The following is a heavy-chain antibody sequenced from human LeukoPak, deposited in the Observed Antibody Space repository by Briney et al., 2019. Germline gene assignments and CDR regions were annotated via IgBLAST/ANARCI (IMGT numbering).Heavy chain of an antibody. CDR1: GGTFSSYA. CDR2: ISAYNGNT. Sequence: ASVKVSCKASGGTFSSYAISWVRQAPGQGLEWMGWISAYNGNTNYAQKLQGRVTMTTDTSTSTAYMELRSLRSDDTAVYYCARDWGTTVVTHYYYYMDVWGKGTTVTVSS. CDR3: ARDWGTTVVTHYYYYMDV. J-gene: IGHJ6*03. V-gene: IGHV1-18*01. D-gene: IGHD4-23*01.